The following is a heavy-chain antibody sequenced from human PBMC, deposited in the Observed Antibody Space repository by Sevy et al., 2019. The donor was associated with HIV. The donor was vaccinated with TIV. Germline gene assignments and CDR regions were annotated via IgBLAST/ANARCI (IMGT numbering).Heavy chain of an antibody. Sequence: GGSLRLSCAASGFTFTYAWMTWVRQAPGKGLEWVGRIKSKADGGTIDYAAPVKGRFTISRDDSKNTLYLQMNSLKTEDTGVYYCSTDPTIVLLVTDGMDVWGQGTTVTVSS. CDR1: GFTFTYAW. J-gene: IGHJ6*02. CDR2: IKSKADGGTI. CDR3: STDPTIVLLVTDGMDV. D-gene: IGHD2-8*02. V-gene: IGHV3-15*01.